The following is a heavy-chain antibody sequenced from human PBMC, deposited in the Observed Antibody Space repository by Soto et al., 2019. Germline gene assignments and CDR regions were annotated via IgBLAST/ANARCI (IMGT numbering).Heavy chain of an antibody. Sequence: TSETVSLTCGVYGGCFSGYYWSWIRQPPGKGLEWIGEINHSGSTNYNPSLKSRVTISVDTSKNQFSLKLSSVTAADTAVYYCARGRPIFYFISGSPPNWFHPSGQTPLVTVS. CDR3: ARGRPIFYFISGSPPNWFHP. CDR1: GGCFSGYY. CDR2: INHSGST. J-gene: IGHJ5*02. V-gene: IGHV4-34*01. D-gene: IGHD3-10*01.